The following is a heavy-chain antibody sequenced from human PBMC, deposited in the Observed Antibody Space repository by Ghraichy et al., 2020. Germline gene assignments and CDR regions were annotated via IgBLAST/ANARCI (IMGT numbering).Heavy chain of an antibody. CDR2: ISSSSATI. CDR1: GFPFSSYN. J-gene: IGHJ6*02. D-gene: IGHD6-13*01. Sequence: GGSLRLSCAASGFPFSSYNMNWVRQAPGKGLEWISYISSSSATIYYADSVKGRFAISRDNARNGLYLQMNSLRDEDTAVYYCFAAGAEYYYYGMDVWGQGTTVTVSS. V-gene: IGHV3-48*02. CDR3: FAAGAEYYYYGMDV.